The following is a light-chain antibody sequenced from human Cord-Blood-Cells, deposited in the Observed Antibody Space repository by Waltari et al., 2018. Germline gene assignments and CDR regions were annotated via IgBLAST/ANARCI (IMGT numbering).Light chain of an antibody. V-gene: IGKV3-15*01. CDR3: QQYNNWPPIT. CDR1: QSVSSN. J-gene: IGKJ5*01. CDR2: GAS. Sequence: EILLTQPPATLSVSQGERATLSCRASQSVSSNLAWYQQKPGQAPRLLIYGASTRATGIPARFSGSGSGTEFTLTISSLQSEDFAVYYCQQYNNWPPITFGQGTRLEIK.